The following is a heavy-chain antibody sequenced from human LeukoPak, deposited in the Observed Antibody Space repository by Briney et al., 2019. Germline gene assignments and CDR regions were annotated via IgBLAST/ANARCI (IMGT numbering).Heavy chain of an antibody. CDR3: AKDRITIFGVVREGNWFDP. CDR1: GFAFSSYA. V-gene: IGHV3-23*01. Sequence: GGSLRLSCAASGFAFSSYAMSWVRQAPGKGLEWVSAISGSGGSTYYADSVKGRFTISRDNSKNTLYLRMNSLRAEDTAVYYCAKDRITIFGVVREGNWFDPWGQGTLVTVSS. CDR2: ISGSGGST. J-gene: IGHJ5*02. D-gene: IGHD3-3*01.